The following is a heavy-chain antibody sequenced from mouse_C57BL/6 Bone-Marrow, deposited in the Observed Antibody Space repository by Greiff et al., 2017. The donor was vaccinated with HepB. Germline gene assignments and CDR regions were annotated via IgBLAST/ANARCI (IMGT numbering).Heavy chain of an antibody. J-gene: IGHJ4*01. CDR2: IYPGSGST. CDR3: ARWDYFSYYYAMDY. D-gene: IGHD4-1*01. Sequence: VQLQQSGAELVKPGASVKMSCKVSGYTFTSYWITWVKQRPGQGLEWIGDIYPGSGSTNYNEKFKSKATLTVDTSSSTAYMQRSSLTSEDSAVYYCARWDYFSYYYAMDYWGQGTSVTVSS. V-gene: IGHV1-55*01. CDR1: GYTFTSYW.